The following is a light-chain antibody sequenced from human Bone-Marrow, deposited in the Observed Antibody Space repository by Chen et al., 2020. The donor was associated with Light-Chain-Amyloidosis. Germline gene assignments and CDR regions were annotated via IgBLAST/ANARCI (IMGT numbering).Light chain of an antibody. CDR2: DDS. CDR1: NIGSTS. V-gene: IGLV3-21*02. Sequence: SYVLTQPSSVSVAPGQTATIASGGNNIGSTSVHWYQQTPGQAPLLVVYDDSDRPSGIPARLSGSNSGNTATLTISRVEAGDEADYYCPVWDRSSDRPVFGGGTKLTVL. J-gene: IGLJ3*02. CDR3: PVWDRSSDRPV.